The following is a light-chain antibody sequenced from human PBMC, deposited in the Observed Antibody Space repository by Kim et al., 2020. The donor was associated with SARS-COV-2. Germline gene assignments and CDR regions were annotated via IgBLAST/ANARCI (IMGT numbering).Light chain of an antibody. V-gene: IGKV3-20*01. Sequence: SPGERATLSGRASPGVISSYIAWYQQKPGQAPRLLIYGASSGATGIPDRFRGSGSGTDFTLTISRLEPEDFAVYYCQQYDRPPWTFGLGTKVDIK. CDR3: QQYDRPPWT. J-gene: IGKJ1*01. CDR1: PGVISSY. CDR2: GAS.